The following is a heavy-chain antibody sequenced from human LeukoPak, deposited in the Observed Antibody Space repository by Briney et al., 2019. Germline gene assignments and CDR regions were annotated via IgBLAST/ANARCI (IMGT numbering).Heavy chain of an antibody. Sequence: GGSLRLSCAASGFTFSSYSMNWVRQAPGKGLEWVSSISTSSSYIYYADSVKGRFTISRDNAKNSLYLQMNSLRAEDTAVYYCARDPDGTARNYFDYWGREPWSPSPQ. D-gene: IGHD1/OR15-1a*01. V-gene: IGHV3-21*01. J-gene: IGHJ4*02. CDR3: ARDPDGTARNYFDY. CDR1: GFTFSSYS. CDR2: ISTSSSYI.